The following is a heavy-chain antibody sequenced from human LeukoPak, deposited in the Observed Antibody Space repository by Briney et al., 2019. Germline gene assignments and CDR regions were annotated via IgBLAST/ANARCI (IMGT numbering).Heavy chain of an antibody. CDR1: GYTFTGYY. CDR2: INPNSGGT. CDR3: AIAIAAAGTSWFDP. V-gene: IGHV1-2*02. Sequence: GASVTVSCTASGYTFTGYYMHWVRKSPGQGLEWMGWINPNSGGTNYAQKFQGRVTMTRDTSISTAYMELSRLRSDDTAVYYCAIAIAAAGTSWFDPWGQGTLVSVFS. J-gene: IGHJ5*02. D-gene: IGHD6-13*01.